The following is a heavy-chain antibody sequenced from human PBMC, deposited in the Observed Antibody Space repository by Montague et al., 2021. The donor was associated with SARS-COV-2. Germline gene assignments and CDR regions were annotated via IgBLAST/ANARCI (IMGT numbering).Heavy chain of an antibody. CDR3: ARVFPRWLQFDPYFDY. V-gene: IGHV4-59*01. CDR2: INYSGST. J-gene: IGHJ4*02. D-gene: IGHD5-24*01. CDR1: GGSISSYY. Sequence: SETLSLTCTVSGGSISSYYWGWIRQPPGKGLEWIGYINYSGSTNYNPSLKSRVTISVDTSKNQFSLKLSSVTAADTAVYYCARVFPRWLQFDPYFDYWGQGTLVTVSS.